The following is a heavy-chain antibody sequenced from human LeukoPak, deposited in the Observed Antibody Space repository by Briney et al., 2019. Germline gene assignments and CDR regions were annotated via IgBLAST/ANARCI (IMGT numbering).Heavy chain of an antibody. J-gene: IGHJ4*02. CDR3: ARERMVEVAQPLLLDY. CDR1: GFTFGEYH. Sequence: PGGSLRLFCEAWGFTFGEYHMNWPRQARGKGLEWIAYIISCNGPILCADSVKRRHYIYRHNAKNCLFLQMKRLREEDTAVYHCARERMVEVAQPLLLDYWGQGTLVAVSS. V-gene: IGHV3-48*02. CDR2: IISCNGPI. D-gene: IGHD5-24*01.